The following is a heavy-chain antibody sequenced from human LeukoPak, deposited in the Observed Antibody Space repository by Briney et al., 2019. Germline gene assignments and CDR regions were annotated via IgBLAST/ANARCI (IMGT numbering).Heavy chain of an antibody. CDR3: ARLGDTAMVTLDY. J-gene: IGHJ4*02. V-gene: IGHV4-30-2*01. CDR2: IYHSGST. CDR1: GGSISSGGYS. D-gene: IGHD5-18*01. Sequence: SQTLSLTCAVSGGSISSGGYSWSWIRQPPGKGLEWIGYIYHSGSTYYNPSLKSRVTISVDRSKNQFSLKLSSVTAADTAVYYCARLGDTAMVTLDYWGQGTLVTVSS.